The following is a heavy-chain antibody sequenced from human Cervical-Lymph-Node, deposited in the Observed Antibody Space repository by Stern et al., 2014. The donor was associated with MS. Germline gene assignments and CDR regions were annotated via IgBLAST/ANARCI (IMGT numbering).Heavy chain of an antibody. Sequence: EMQLVESGGGLVQPGRSLRLSCTASGFSFRDYGMSWLRQAPGKGLEWVGFIRSKAYGGTTEYAASVKGRFTISRDDSKNIAYLQVNSLKAEDTAIYYCTRETSIAAAVTDYWGQGTLVTVSS. V-gene: IGHV3-49*03. CDR1: GFSFRDYG. D-gene: IGHD6-13*01. CDR2: IRSKAYGGTT. CDR3: TRETSIAAAVTDY. J-gene: IGHJ4*02.